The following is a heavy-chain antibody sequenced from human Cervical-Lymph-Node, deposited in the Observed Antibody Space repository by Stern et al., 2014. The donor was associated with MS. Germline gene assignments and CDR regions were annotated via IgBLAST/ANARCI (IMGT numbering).Heavy chain of an antibody. D-gene: IGHD5-12*01. V-gene: IGHV7-4-1*02. CDR1: GYSFTTYG. CDR2: LNTNTGDP. CDR3: ARDFHIVATLDPFDS. Sequence: EQMVESGSELRKPGASVKVSCKASGYSFTTYGMSWVRQAPGQGLEWLGWLNTNTGDPTYAHGFTGRVAFSLDTTVSTTYQQLSSLKAEDTAVYYCARDFHIVATLDPFDSWGQGTLVTVSS. J-gene: IGHJ4*02.